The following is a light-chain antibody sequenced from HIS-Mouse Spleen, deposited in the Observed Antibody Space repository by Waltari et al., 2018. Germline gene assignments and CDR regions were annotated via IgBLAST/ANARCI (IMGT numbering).Light chain of an antibody. Sequence: SALTQPASLSGSPGQSITISCTGTSSDVGSYNYVSWYQQHPGKAPKLMIYEGSKRPSGVSNRFSGSKSGNTASLTISGLQAEDEADYYCCSYAGSSTWVFGGGTKLTVL. CDR1: SSDVGSYNY. CDR3: CSYAGSSTWV. CDR2: EGS. J-gene: IGLJ3*02. V-gene: IGLV2-23*01.